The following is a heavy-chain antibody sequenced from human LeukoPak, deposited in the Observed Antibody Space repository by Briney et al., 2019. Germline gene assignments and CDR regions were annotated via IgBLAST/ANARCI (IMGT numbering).Heavy chain of an antibody. CDR3: AKDQGEGIWSGFLGFRYYYYMDV. J-gene: IGHJ6*03. CDR2: ISSSSSYI. D-gene: IGHD3-3*01. CDR1: GFTFSSYS. Sequence: SGGSLRLSCAASGFTFSSYSMNWVRQAPGKGLEWVSSISSSSSYIYYADSVKGRFTISRDNSKNTLYLQMNSLRAEDTAVYYCAKDQGEGIWSGFLGFRYYYYMDVWGKGTTVTVSS. V-gene: IGHV3-21*01.